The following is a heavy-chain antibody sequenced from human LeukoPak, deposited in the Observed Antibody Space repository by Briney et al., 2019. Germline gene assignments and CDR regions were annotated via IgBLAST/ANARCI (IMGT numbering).Heavy chain of an antibody. CDR3: ARGLWDNGDRFEY. CDR2: IYTSGIT. CDR1: GASITGGSYY. J-gene: IGHJ4*02. Sequence: TASQTLSLTCTVSGASITGGSYYWTRIRQPAGKGLEWIGRIYTSGITTYNPSLKSRVTISLDMSKNQISLNLNSVTAADTAVYYCARGLWDNGDRFEYWGPGTLVTVSS. D-gene: IGHD4-17*01. V-gene: IGHV4-61*02.